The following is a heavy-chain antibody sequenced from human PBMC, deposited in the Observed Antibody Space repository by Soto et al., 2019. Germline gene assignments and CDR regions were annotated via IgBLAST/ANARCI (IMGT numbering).Heavy chain of an antibody. D-gene: IGHD5-18*01. CDR2: ISASGGST. J-gene: IGHJ4*02. V-gene: IGHV3-23*01. CDR3: AKGGYSYGFLFDY. Sequence: SGGSLRLSCAASGFTFSSYAMSWVRQAPGKGLEWVSTISASGGSTYYADSVKGRFTISRDNSKNTLYLQMNSLRAEDTAVYYCAKGGYSYGFLFDYWGQGTLVTVSS. CDR1: GFTFSSYA.